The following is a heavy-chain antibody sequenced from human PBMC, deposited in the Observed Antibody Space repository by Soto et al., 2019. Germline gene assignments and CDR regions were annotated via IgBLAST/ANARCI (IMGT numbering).Heavy chain of an antibody. CDR3: ARVEFHYGRSSRYRLDP. CDR2: IYYSGST. J-gene: IGHJ5*02. Sequence: SETLSLTCTVSGGSVSSGSYYWSWIRQPPGKGLEWIGYIYYSGSTNYNPSLKSRVTISVDTSKNQFSLKLSSVTAANTAVYYCARVEFHYGRSSRYRLDPRGQGTLVTVSS. V-gene: IGHV4-61*01. D-gene: IGHD6-13*01. CDR1: GGSVSSGSYY.